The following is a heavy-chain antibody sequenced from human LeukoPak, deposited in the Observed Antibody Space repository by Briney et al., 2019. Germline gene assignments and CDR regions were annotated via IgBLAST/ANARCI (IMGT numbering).Heavy chain of an antibody. J-gene: IGHJ4*02. Sequence: ASVKVPCKASGYTFTSYGISWVRQAPGQGLEWMGWISAYNGNTNYAQKLQGRVTMTTDTSTSTAYMELRSLRSDDTAVYYCARLRAIAARPFTGFDYWGQGTLVTVSS. V-gene: IGHV1-18*01. CDR2: ISAYNGNT. CDR3: ARLRAIAARPFTGFDY. D-gene: IGHD6-6*01. CDR1: GYTFTSYG.